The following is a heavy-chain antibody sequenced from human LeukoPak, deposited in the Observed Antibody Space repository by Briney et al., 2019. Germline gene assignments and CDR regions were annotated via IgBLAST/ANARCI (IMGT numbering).Heavy chain of an antibody. CDR2: ISSSSSYI. Sequence: GGSPRLSCAASGFTVSSNEMSWVRQAPGKGLEWVSSISSSSSYIYYADSVKGRFTISRDNAKNSLYLQMNSLRAEDTAVYYCARRRSTEGDDGFDYWGQGTLVTVSS. CDR1: GFTVSSNE. V-gene: IGHV3-21*01. J-gene: IGHJ4*02. CDR3: ARRRSTEGDDGFDY. D-gene: IGHD5/OR15-5a*01.